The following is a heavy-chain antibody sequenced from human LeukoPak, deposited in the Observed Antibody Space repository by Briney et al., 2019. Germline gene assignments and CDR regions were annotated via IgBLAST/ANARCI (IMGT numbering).Heavy chain of an antibody. CDR1: GFTFSGHG. CDR2: IIPSGHTT. CDR3: AKDDRWLQFCC. D-gene: IGHD5-24*01. J-gene: IGHJ4*02. Sequence: GGSLRLSCAASGFTFSGHGMNCVRQAPGKGLEWVSGIIPSGHTTYYADSVRGRFTISRDNSRNTLYLQMNSLRAEDTAVYYCAKDDRWLQFCCWGQGTLVTVSA. V-gene: IGHV3-23*01.